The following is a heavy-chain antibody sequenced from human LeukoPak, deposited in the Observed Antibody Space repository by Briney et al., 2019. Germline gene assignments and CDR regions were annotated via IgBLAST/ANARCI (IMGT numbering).Heavy chain of an antibody. CDR3: ARIAVAGRIDDY. J-gene: IGHJ4*02. Sequence: SVKVSCKASGGTFCSYAICWVRQAPGQWLEWMGGIIPIFGTANYAQKFQGRVTITADESTSTAYMELSSLRSEDTAVYYCARIAVAGRIDDYWGQGTLVTVSS. V-gene: IGHV1-69*13. CDR1: GGTFCSYA. CDR2: IIPIFGTA. D-gene: IGHD6-19*01.